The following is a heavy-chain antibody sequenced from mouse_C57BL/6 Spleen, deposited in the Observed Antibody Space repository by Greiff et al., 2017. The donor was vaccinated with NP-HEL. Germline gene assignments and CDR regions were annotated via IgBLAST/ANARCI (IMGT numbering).Heavy chain of an antibody. Sequence: VQLQQSGPGLVQPSQSLSITCTVSGFSLTSYGVHWVRQSPGKGLEWLGVIWSGGSTDYNAAFISRLSISKDNSKSQVFFKMNSLQADDTAIYYCASYDAAYWGQGTLVTVSA. CDR2: IWSGGST. CDR3: ASYDAAY. V-gene: IGHV2-2*01. J-gene: IGHJ3*01. CDR1: GFSLTSYG. D-gene: IGHD2-12*01.